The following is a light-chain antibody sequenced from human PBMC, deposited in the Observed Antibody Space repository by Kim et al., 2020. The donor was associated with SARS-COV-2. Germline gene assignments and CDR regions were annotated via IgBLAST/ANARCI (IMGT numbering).Light chain of an antibody. J-gene: IGKJ2*03. CDR3: QQYAGSPLYS. CDR1: RSVSGDY. CDR2: GAS. V-gene: IGKV3-20*01. Sequence: SPGDRATLSCRASRSVSGDYLAWYQQKPGQAPRLVIYGASTRATGIPDRFSGSGSGTDFTLTINRLEPEDFAVYYCQQYAGSPLYSFGQGTKLEI.